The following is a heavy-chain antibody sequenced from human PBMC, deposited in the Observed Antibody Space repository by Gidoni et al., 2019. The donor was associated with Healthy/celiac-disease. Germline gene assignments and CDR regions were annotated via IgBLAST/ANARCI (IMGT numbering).Heavy chain of an antibody. D-gene: IGHD1-26*01. J-gene: IGHJ4*02. CDR2: IYYSGST. CDR3: ARGGAVGDGYNL. V-gene: IGHV4-59*01. CDR1: GGSISSYY. Sequence: QVQLPESGPGLVKPSETLSLTCTVSGGSISSYYWSWIRQPPGKGLEWIGYIYYSGSTNYNPTLKRRVTISVDTSKNQFSLKLSSVTAADTAVYYCARGGAVGDGYNLWGQGTLVTVSS.